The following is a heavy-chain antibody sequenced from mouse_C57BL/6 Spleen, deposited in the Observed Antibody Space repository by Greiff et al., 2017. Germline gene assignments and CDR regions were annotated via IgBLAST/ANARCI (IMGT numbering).Heavy chain of an antibody. CDR2: INYDGSST. V-gene: IGHV5-16*01. D-gene: IGHD2-5*01. CDR1: GFTFSDYY. CDR3: ARVPYYSNYYFDY. Sequence: EVQVVESEGGLVQPGSSMKLSCTASGFTFSDYYMAWVRQVPEKGLEWVANINYDGSSTYYLDSLKSRFIISRDNAKNILYLQMSSLKSEDTATYYCARVPYYSNYYFDYWGQGTTLTVSS. J-gene: IGHJ2*01.